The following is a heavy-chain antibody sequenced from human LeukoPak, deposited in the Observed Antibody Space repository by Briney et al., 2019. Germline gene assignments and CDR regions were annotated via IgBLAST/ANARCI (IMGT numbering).Heavy chain of an antibody. CDR2: ISAYSGNT. CDR1: GYRFTSYG. CDR3: AREGYCSGGTCYSTMNWFDP. D-gene: IGHD2-15*01. Sequence: ASVKVSRKASGYRFTSYGITWVRQAPGQGLEWMGWISAYSGNTNYAQKLQGRVTLTTDTSTSTAYMELRSLRSDDTDVYYCAREGYCSGGTCYSTMNWFDPWGQGTLVTVSS. J-gene: IGHJ5*02. V-gene: IGHV1-18*01.